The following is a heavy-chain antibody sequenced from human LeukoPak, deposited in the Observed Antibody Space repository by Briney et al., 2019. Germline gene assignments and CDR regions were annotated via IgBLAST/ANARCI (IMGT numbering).Heavy chain of an antibody. D-gene: IGHD2-2*01. CDR1: GYTFTSYG. J-gene: IGHJ4*02. V-gene: IGHV1-18*01. CDR3: ARDYEGYCSSTSCYLDRFDY. CDR2: ISAYNGNT. Sequence: ASVKVSCKASGYTFTSYGISWVRQAPGQGLEWMGWISAYNGNTNYAQKLQGRVTMTTDTSTSTAYMELRSLRSDDTAVYYCARDYEGYCSSTSCYLDRFDYWGQGTLVTVSS.